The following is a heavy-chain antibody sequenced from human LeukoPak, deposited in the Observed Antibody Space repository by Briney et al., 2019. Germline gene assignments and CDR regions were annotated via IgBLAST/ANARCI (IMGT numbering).Heavy chain of an antibody. CDR2: INPNSGGR. Sequence: ASVKVCFKASGYTFTGYFLHWVRRAPGQGFEWMGWINPNSGGRYYTQRVQGRVTITMDTSISTAYMELSSLRSDATAVYYCARAQSLTAPAGTFANSWGQGTLVTVSS. CDR1: GYTFTGYF. CDR3: ARAQSLTAPAGTFANS. D-gene: IGHD6-13*01. J-gene: IGHJ4*02. V-gene: IGHV1-2*02.